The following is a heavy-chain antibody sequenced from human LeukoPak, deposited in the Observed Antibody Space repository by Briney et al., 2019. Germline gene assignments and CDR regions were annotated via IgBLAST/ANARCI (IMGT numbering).Heavy chain of an antibody. CDR1: GFTFSSRA. CDR3: ARDRDNNYYDY. D-gene: IGHD5-24*01. V-gene: IGHV3-23*01. Sequence: PGGSLRLSCVASGFTFSSRAMSWARQAPGKGLEWVSGISASDGTTDYADSVKGRFTISRDDSKNTLYLQMNTLRVEDTAVYYCARDRDNNYYDYWGQGTLVTVSS. J-gene: IGHJ4*02. CDR2: ISASDGTT.